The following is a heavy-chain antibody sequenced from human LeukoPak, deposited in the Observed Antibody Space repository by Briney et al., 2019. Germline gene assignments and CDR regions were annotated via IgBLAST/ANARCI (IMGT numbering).Heavy chain of an antibody. CDR3: ARDRGTHYYGSGSYLYYYYYYGMDV. J-gene: IGHJ6*02. D-gene: IGHD3-10*01. Sequence: PSETLSLTCTVSGGSISSSSYYWGWIRQPPGKGLEWIESIYYSGSTYYNPSLKSRVTISVDTSKNQFSLKLSSVTAADTAVYYCARDRGTHYYGSGSYLYYYYYYGMDVWGQGTTVTVSS. CDR1: GGSISSSSYY. CDR2: IYYSGST. V-gene: IGHV4-39*07.